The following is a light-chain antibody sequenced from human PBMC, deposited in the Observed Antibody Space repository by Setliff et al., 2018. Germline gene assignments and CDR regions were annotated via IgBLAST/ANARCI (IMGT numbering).Light chain of an antibody. CDR3: AAWDDSLLGYV. Sequence: QSALPQPPSASGTPGQRVTISCSGSSSNIGRYTVNWYQQLPGTAPKLLIYTNSQRPSGVPDRFSGSKSGTSGSLAISGLQSEDEADYYCAAWDDSLLGYVFGTGTKVTVL. V-gene: IGLV1-44*01. J-gene: IGLJ1*01. CDR1: SSNIGRYT. CDR2: TNS.